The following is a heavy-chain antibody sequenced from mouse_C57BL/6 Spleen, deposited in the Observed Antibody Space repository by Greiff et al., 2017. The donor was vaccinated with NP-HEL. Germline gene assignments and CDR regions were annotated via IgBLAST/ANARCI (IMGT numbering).Heavy chain of an antibody. CDR2: IYPGDGDT. CDR1: GYAFSSYW. CDR3: ARIYYYGSSSDWYFDV. Sequence: QVQLQQSGAELVKPGASVKISCKASGYAFSSYWMNWVKQRPGKGLEWIGQIYPGDGDTNYNGKFKGKATLTADKSSSTAYMQLSSLTSEDSAVYFCARIYYYGSSSDWYFDVWGTGTTVTVSS. V-gene: IGHV1-80*01. D-gene: IGHD1-1*01. J-gene: IGHJ1*03.